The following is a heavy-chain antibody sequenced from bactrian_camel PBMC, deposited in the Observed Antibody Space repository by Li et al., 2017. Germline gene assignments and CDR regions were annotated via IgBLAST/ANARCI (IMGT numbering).Heavy chain of an antibody. CDR1: GYSYSTHC. Sequence: HVQLVESGGGSVQAGGSLRLSCAASGYSYSTHCMGWFRQAPGKEREGVASIYISGGTTYYVDSVKGRFTISLDNTNDTMYLQMNDLKPEDTAMYYCALTIATQSLCTLREATFFAYWGQGTQVTV. CDR3: ALTIATQSLCTLREATFFAY. D-gene: IGHD4*01. J-gene: IGHJ6*01. V-gene: IGHV3S1*01. CDR2: IYISGGTT.